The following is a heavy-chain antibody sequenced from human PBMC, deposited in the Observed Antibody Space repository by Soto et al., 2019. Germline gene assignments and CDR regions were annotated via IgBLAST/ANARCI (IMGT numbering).Heavy chain of an antibody. CDR1: GGSISSSSYY. Sequence: QLQLQESGPGLVQPSETLTLTCSVSGGSISSSSYYWGWIRQPPGKGLEWIGSIYYSGSTYYNPSLKSRVTISVDTSKNQFSLKLSSVTAADTAVYYCARNVIVGATIDYWGQGTLVTVSS. J-gene: IGHJ4*02. CDR2: IYYSGST. CDR3: ARNVIVGATIDY. D-gene: IGHD1-26*01. V-gene: IGHV4-39*01.